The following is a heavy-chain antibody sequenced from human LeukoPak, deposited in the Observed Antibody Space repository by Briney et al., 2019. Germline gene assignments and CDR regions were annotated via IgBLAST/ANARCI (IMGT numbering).Heavy chain of an antibody. CDR1: GASTIDYY. CDR2: VYSRGTA. J-gene: IGHJ4*02. CDR3: VKLVPTGVGGRGYFDD. Sequence: SETLSLTCTVSGASTIDYYWSWLRQPPGKGLEWIGSVYSRGTANYNPSLNSRVTISVDNSKNQFSLKLRSVTAADTAIYYCVKLVPTGVGGRGYFDDWGQGTLVTVSS. V-gene: IGHV4-59*03. D-gene: IGHD1-26*01.